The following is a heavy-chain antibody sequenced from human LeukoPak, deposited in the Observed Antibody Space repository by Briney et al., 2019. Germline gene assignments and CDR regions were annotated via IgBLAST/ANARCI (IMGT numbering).Heavy chain of an antibody. Sequence: SETLSLTCTVSGGSISSYYWSWIRQPPGKGPEWIGEINHSGSTNYNPSLKSRVTISVDTSKNQFSLKLSSVTAADTAVYYCARFPRYDFWNWGQGTLVTVSS. V-gene: IGHV4-34*01. J-gene: IGHJ4*02. CDR2: INHSGST. CDR3: ARFPRYDFWN. D-gene: IGHD3-3*01. CDR1: GGSISSYY.